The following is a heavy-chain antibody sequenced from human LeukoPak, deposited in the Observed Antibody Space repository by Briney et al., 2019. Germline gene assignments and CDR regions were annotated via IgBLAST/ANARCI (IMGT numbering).Heavy chain of an antibody. V-gene: IGHV4-59*01. CDR1: GGSISSYY. J-gene: IGHJ6*02. CDR2: IYYGGST. CDR3: ARLRNYCSGGSCSRGMDV. Sequence: SETLSLTCTVSGGSISSYYWSWIRQPPGKGLEWIGYIYYGGSTNYNPSLKSRVTISVDTSKNQFSLKLSSVTAADTAVYYCARLRNYCSGGSCSRGMDVWGQGTTVTVSS. D-gene: IGHD2-15*01.